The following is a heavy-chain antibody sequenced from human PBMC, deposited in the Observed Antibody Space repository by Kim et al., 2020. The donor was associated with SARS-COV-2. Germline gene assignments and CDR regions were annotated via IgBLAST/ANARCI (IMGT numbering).Heavy chain of an antibody. J-gene: IGHJ5*02. CDR3: ARHGGSEYNWFDP. D-gene: IGHD3-16*01. Sequence: CNPSLKSRVTISVDTSKNQFSLKLSSVTAADTAVYYCARHGGSEYNWFDPWGQGTLVTVSS. V-gene: IGHV4-39*01.